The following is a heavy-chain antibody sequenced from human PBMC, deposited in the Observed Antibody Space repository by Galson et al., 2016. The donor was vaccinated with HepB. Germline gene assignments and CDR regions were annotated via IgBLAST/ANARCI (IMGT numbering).Heavy chain of an antibody. Sequence: SLRLSCAASGFPFSTYGMSWVRQAPGKGLEWVSGISGSGGSIYSADSVKGRFTISRDNSKNTLYLQMNSLRADDTAVYYCAKKSLVAGTATYVFGNWGQGTLVTVSS. V-gene: IGHV3-23*01. CDR1: GFPFSTYG. CDR3: AKKSLVAGTATYVFGN. D-gene: IGHD6-19*01. CDR2: ISGSGGSI. J-gene: IGHJ4*02.